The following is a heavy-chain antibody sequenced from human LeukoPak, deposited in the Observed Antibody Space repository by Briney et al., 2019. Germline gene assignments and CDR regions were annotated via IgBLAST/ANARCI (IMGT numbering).Heavy chain of an antibody. D-gene: IGHD3-9*01. CDR2: IIPILGIA. J-gene: IGHJ4*02. V-gene: IGHV1-69*04. CDR3: ASLLTGLPEYFDY. Sequence: GASVKVSCKASGGTFSSYAISWVRQAPGQGLEWMGRIIPILGIANYAQKFQGRVTITADKSTSTTYMELSSLRSEDTAVYCCASLLTGLPEYFDYWGQGTLVTVSS. CDR1: GGTFSSYA.